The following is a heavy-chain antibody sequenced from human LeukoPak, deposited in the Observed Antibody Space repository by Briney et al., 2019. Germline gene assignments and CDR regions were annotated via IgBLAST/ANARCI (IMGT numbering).Heavy chain of an antibody. Sequence: SETLSLTCTVSGGSISSYFWSWIRQPPGKGLEWIGDIYYSGSTNYNPSLKSRVTISVDTSKNQFSLKLSSVAAADTGVYYCARAVAGTSWFDPWGQGTLVTVSS. CDR1: GGSISSYF. V-gene: IGHV4-59*01. CDR3: ARAVAGTSWFDP. CDR2: IYYSGST. D-gene: IGHD6-19*01. J-gene: IGHJ5*02.